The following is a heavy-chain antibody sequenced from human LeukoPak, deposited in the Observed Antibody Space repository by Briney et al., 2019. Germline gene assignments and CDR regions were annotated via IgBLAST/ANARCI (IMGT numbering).Heavy chain of an antibody. CDR2: ISSSSSYI. Sequence: PGGSLRLSCAASGFTFSSYSMNWVRQAPGKGLEWVSSISSSSSYIYYADSVKGRFTISRDNAKNSLYLQMNSLRAEDTAVYYCARDIIARGWDDDYWGQGTLVTVSS. V-gene: IGHV3-21*01. CDR3: ARDIIARGWDDDY. CDR1: GFTFSSYS. D-gene: IGHD3-10*01. J-gene: IGHJ4*02.